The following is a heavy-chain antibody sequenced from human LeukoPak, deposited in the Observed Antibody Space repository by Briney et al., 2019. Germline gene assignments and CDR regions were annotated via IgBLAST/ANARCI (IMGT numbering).Heavy chain of an antibody. V-gene: IGHV3-33*01. J-gene: IGHJ3*02. D-gene: IGHD2-21*02. CDR3: ARDLYVTAPALGAFDI. CDR2: IWYDGSNK. CDR1: GFTFSSYG. Sequence: PGRSLRLSCAASGFTFSSYGMHWVRQAPGKGLEWVAVIWYDGSNKYYADSVKGRFTISRDNSKNTLYLQMNSLRAEDTAVYYCARDLYVTAPALGAFDIWGQGTMVTVSS.